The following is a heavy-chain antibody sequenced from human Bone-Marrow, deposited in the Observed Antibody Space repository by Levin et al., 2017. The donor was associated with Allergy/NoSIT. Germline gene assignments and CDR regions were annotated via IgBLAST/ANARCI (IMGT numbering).Heavy chain of an antibody. CDR2: INPSGGST. V-gene: IGHV1-46*01. CDR1: GYTFTSYY. J-gene: IGHJ4*02. D-gene: IGHD2-2*01. CDR3: ARARYCSSTSCSRMGFDY. Sequence: PGGSLRLSCKASGYTFTSYYMHWVRQAPGQGLEWMGIINPSGGSTSYAQKFQGRVTMTRDTSTSTVYMELSSLRSEDTAVYYCARARYCSSTSCSRMGFDYWGQGTLVTVSS.